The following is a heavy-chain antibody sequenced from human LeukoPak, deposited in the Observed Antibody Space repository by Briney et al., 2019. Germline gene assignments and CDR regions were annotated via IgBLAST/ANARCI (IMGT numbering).Heavy chain of an antibody. D-gene: IGHD1-26*01. CDR1: VYTFTVYY. J-gene: IGHJ4*02. CDR3: ARGIVGATTGD. CDR2: INPNSGGT. Sequence: ASVKVSFKSSVYTFTVYYMHWVRQAPGQGLEWMGWINPNSGGTNYAQKFQGRVTMTRDTSISTAYMELSRLRSDDTAVYYCARGIVGATTGDWGQGTLVTVSS. V-gene: IGHV1-2*02.